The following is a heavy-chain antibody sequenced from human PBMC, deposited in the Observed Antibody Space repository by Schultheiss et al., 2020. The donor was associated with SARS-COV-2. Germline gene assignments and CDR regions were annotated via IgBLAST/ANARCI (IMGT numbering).Heavy chain of an antibody. CDR2: ISSSSSYT. V-gene: IGHV3-11*06. D-gene: IGHD6-19*01. CDR1: GFTFSDYY. CDR3: ARDRWAVAGIFWFDP. Sequence: GGSLRLSCAASGFTFSDYYMSWIRQAPGKGLEWVSYISSSSSYTNYADSVKGRFTISRDNAKNSLYLQMNSLRAEDTAVYYCARDRWAVAGIFWFDPWGQGTLVTVSS. J-gene: IGHJ5*02.